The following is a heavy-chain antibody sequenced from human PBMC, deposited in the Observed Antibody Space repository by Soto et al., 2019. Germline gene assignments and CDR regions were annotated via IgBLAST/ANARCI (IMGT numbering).Heavy chain of an antibody. J-gene: IGHJ6*02. D-gene: IGHD5-12*01. CDR2: ISYDGSNK. CDR3: ARGDSGDYYYGMDV. V-gene: IGHV3-30-3*01. Sequence: QVQLVESGGGVVQPGRSLRLSCAASGFIFSSYAMHWVRQAPGKGLEWVAVISYDGSNKYYADSVKGRFTISRDNSKNTLYLQMNGLRAEDTAVYYCARGDSGDYYYGMDVWGQGTTVTVSS. CDR1: GFIFSSYA.